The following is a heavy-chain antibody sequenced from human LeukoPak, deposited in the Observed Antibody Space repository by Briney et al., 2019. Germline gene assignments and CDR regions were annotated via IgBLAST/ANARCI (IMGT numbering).Heavy chain of an antibody. CDR1: GGSFSGYY. Sequence: SETLSLTCAVYGGSFSGYYWSWIRQPPGKGLEWIGEINHSGSTNYNPSLKSRVTISVDTSKNQFSLKLSSVTAADTAVYYCARGLYGGNHNDAFDIWSQGTMVTVSS. D-gene: IGHD4-23*01. V-gene: IGHV4-34*01. CDR2: INHSGST. CDR3: ARGLYGGNHNDAFDI. J-gene: IGHJ3*02.